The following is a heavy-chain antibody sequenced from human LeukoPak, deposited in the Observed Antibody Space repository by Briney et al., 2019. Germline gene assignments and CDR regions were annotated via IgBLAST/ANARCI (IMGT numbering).Heavy chain of an antibody. CDR2: IYHSGNT. Sequence: SETLSLTCAVSGYSITNDYYWGGIRQPPGKGLEWIGSIYHSGNTDYNPSLKSRVTISVDTSKNQFSLKLSSVTAADTAVYYGARHLYDSSGYVDYWGQGTLVTVSS. CDR3: ARHLYDSSGYVDY. CDR1: GYSITNDYY. V-gene: IGHV4-38-2*01. D-gene: IGHD3-22*01. J-gene: IGHJ4*02.